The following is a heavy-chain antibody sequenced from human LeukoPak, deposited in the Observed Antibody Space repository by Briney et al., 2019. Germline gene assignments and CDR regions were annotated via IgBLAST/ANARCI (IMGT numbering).Heavy chain of an antibody. Sequence: PSETLSLTCAVYGGSFSGYYWSWIRQPPGKGLEWIGEINHGGSTNYNPSLKSRVTISVDTSKNQFSLKLSSVTAADTAVYYCARGEDTAIPGGYWGQGTLVTVSS. D-gene: IGHD5-18*01. CDR2: INHGGST. CDR3: ARGEDTAIPGGY. V-gene: IGHV4-34*01. J-gene: IGHJ4*02. CDR1: GGSFSGYY.